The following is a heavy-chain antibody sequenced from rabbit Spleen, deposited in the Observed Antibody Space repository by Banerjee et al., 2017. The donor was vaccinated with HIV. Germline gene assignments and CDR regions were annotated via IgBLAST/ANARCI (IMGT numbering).Heavy chain of an antibody. CDR1: GVSFSISSY. CDR3: ARDTGTSFSTYGMDL. J-gene: IGHJ6*01. Sequence: QSLEESGGDLVKPGASLTLTCTASGVSFSISSYMCWVRQAPGKGLEWIACIGAGSSGSTYSATWAKGRFTISKTSSTTVTLQMTSLTAADTATYFCARDTGTSFSTYGMDLWGPGTLVTVS. D-gene: IGHD8-1*01. CDR2: IGAGSSGST. V-gene: IGHV1S40*01.